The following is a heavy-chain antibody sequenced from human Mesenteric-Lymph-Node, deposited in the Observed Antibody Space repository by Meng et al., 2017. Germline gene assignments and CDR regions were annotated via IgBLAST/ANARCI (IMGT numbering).Heavy chain of an antibody. D-gene: IGHD2-2*01. J-gene: IGHJ4*02. CDR1: GGSIISSVW. CDR2: MDYRGST. Sequence: QVQLQESGPGLVKPSGTLSLPCAVSGGSIISSVWWSWIRQPPGKGLEWIGYMDYRGSTFYNPSLKSRVTISVDTSKNQFSLKLSSVTAADTAVYFCARGELLWDYWGQGALVTVSS. V-gene: IGHV4-30-4*01. CDR3: ARGELLWDY.